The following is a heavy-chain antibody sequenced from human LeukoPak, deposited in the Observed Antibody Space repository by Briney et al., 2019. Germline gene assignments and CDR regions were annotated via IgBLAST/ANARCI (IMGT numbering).Heavy chain of an antibody. V-gene: IGHV3-53*01. CDR1: GFNVSRNY. CDR2: IYSAGST. CDR3: AREYTFGQYFFDY. D-gene: IGHD3/OR15-3a*01. J-gene: IGHJ4*02. Sequence: GGSVRLSCAVSGFNVSRNYMTWVRQAPGKGLEWVSVIYSAGSTYYADSVKGRFTISRDNSNNMLYLQMNSLRADDTAVYYCAREYTFGQYFFDYWGQGTQVTVSS.